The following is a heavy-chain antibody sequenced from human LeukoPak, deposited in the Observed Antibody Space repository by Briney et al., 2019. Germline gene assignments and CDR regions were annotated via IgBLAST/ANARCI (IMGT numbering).Heavy chain of an antibody. CDR3: ARDRYCSSTSCASFDY. CDR1: GYTFTSYG. J-gene: IGHJ4*02. CDR2: ISAYNGST. D-gene: IGHD2-2*01. V-gene: IGHV1-18*01. Sequence: ASVKVSCKASGYTFTSYGISWVRQAPGQGLEWMGWISAYNGSTNYAQKLQGRVTMTTDTSTSTAYMELRSLRSDDTAVYYCARDRYCSSTSCASFDYWGQGTLVTVSS.